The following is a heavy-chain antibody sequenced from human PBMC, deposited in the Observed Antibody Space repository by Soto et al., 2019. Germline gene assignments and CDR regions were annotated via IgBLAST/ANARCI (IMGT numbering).Heavy chain of an antibody. Sequence: SVKVSCNASAGTFSSYXXSWVRQAPGQGLEWMGRIIPILGIANYAQKFQGRVTITADKSTSTAYMELSSLRSEDTAVYYCARWRANYYDSSGYYPYGMDVWG. CDR3: ARWRANYYDSSGYYPYGMDV. CDR2: IIPILGIA. J-gene: IGHJ6*02. D-gene: IGHD3-22*01. CDR1: AGTFSSYX. V-gene: IGHV1-69*02.